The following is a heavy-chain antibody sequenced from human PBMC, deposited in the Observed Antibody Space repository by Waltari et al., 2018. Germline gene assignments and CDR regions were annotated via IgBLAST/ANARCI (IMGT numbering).Heavy chain of an antibody. J-gene: IGHJ4*02. CDR2: VDPEDGET. CDR3: ATDPYYYGSGSHSGFDY. CDR1: GYTFTDYY. D-gene: IGHD3-10*01. Sequence: EVQLVQSGAEVKKPGATVTISCKASGYTFTDYYMHWVQQAPGKGLEWMGRVDPEDGETIYAEKFQGRVTITADTSTDTAYMELSSLRSEDTAVYYCATDPYYYGSGSHSGFDYWGQGTLVTVSS. V-gene: IGHV1-69-2*01.